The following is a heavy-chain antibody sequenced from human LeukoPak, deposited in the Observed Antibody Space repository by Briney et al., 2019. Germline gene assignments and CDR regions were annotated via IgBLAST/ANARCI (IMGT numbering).Heavy chain of an antibody. D-gene: IGHD3-22*01. CDR3: ARGLRYYYDSSGYLGY. CDR2: INHSGST. CDR1: GVSFSGYY. V-gene: IGHV4-34*01. J-gene: IGHJ4*02. Sequence: PSETLSLTCAVYGVSFSGYYWSWIRQPPGKGLEWIGEINHSGSTNYNPSLKSRVTISVDTSKNQFSLKLSSVTAADTAVYYCARGLRYYYDSSGYLGYWGQGTLVTVSS.